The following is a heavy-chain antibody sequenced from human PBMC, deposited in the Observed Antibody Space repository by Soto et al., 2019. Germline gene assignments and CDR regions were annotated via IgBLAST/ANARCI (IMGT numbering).Heavy chain of an antibody. CDR2: IYYSGST. CDR1: GGSISSTSYY. D-gene: IGHD3-3*01. V-gene: IGHV4-39*01. Sequence: SETLSLTCTVSGGSISSTSYYWGWIRQPPGKGLEWIGTIYYSGSTYYNPSLKGRVTISVDTSKNQFSLKLSSVTAADTAVYYCARLWAFGVVMAHPDFDYWGQGTLVTVSS. CDR3: ARLWAFGVVMAHPDFDY. J-gene: IGHJ4*02.